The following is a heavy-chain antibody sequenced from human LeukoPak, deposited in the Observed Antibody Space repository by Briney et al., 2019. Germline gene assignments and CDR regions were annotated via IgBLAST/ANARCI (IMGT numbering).Heavy chain of an antibody. J-gene: IGHJ5*02. V-gene: IGHV1-2*02. CDR2: INPNSGGT. Sequence: ASVKVSCKASGYTFTSYDINWVRQATGQGLEWMGWINPNSGGTNYAQKFQGRVTMTRDTSISTAYMELSRLRSDDTAVYYCAREGQWLPNNWFDPWGQGTLVTVSS. CDR1: GYTFTSYD. CDR3: AREGQWLPNNWFDP. D-gene: IGHD6-19*01.